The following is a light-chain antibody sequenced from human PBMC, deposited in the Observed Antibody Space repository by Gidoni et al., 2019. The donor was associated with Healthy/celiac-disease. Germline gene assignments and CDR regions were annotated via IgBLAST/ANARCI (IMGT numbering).Light chain of an antibody. CDR3: QQYNNWPPWT. J-gene: IGKJ1*01. Sequence: EIVMTQSPATLSVSQGERATLSCRASKSVSSNLAWYQQKPGQAPRLLIYGASTRATGIPARFSGSGSGTEFTLTISSLQSEDFAVYYCQQYNNWPPWTFXQXTKVEIK. CDR2: GAS. V-gene: IGKV3-15*01. CDR1: KSVSSN.